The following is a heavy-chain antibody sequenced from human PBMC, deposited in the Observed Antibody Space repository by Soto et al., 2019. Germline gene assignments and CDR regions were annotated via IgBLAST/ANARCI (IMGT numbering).Heavy chain of an antibody. CDR3: ARDIRYCSGGSCFIHDAFDI. D-gene: IGHD2-15*01. Sequence: ASVKVSCKASGYTFTSYYMHWVRQAPGQGLEWMGIINPSGGSTSYAQKFQGRVTMTRDTSTSTVYMELSSLRSEDTAVYYCARDIRYCSGGSCFIHDAFDIWGQGTMVTVSS. CDR1: GYTFTSYY. V-gene: IGHV1-46*03. J-gene: IGHJ3*02. CDR2: INPSGGST.